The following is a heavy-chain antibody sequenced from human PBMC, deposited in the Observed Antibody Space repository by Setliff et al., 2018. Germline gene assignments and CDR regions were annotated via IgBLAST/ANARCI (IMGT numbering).Heavy chain of an antibody. CDR3: LGYCSGGSCYLDAFDI. Sequence: SETLSLTCTVSGGSISSGVYYWAWIRQPPGKGLEWIGEINHRGSTNYNPSLKSRVTISVDTSKNQFSLKLSSVTAADTAVYYCLGYCSGGSCYLDAFDIWGQGTMVTVSS. J-gene: IGHJ3*02. D-gene: IGHD2-15*01. V-gene: IGHV4-39*01. CDR1: GGSISSGVYY. CDR2: INHRGST.